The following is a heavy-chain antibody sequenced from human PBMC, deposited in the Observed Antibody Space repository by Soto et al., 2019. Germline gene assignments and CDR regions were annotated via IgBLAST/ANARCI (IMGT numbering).Heavy chain of an antibody. V-gene: IGHV4-59*12. D-gene: IGHD3-22*01. J-gene: IGHJ4*02. CDR2: INYSGST. CDR1: GGSISSYY. Sequence: PSETLSLTCTVSGGSISSYYWSWIRQPPGKGLEWIGEINYSGSTNYNPSLKSRVTILVDTSKNQFSLKLSSVTAADTAVYYCARIDDSSGNYFWTVDYWGQGTLVTVSS. CDR3: ARIDDSSGNYFWTVDY.